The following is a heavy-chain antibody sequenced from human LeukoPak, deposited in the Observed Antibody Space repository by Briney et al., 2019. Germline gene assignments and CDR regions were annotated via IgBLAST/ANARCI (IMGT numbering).Heavy chain of an antibody. D-gene: IGHD3-22*01. CDR1: VFSLSNSGMC. V-gene: IGHV2-70*11. CDR3: ARISPYYYDSSGYYFDY. Sequence: SAPALLKPTQTLTLTCTFSVFSLSNSGMCLTWIRQPPGKALECLARIDWDDDKYYSTSLKTTLTISKDTSKNQVVLTMTNMHPVDTATYYCARISPYYYDSSGYYFDYWGQGTLVTVSS. CDR2: IDWDDDK. J-gene: IGHJ4*02.